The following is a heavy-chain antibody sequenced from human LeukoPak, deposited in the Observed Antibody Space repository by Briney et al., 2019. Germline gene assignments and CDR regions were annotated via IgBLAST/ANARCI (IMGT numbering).Heavy chain of an antibody. CDR3: VRGGFSSGWIYDSFDV. J-gene: IGHJ3*01. V-gene: IGHV4-39*01. CDR2: MYNSGTT. Sequence: SETLSLTCTVSGGSISSNSYCWGWIRQTPGEGLDWIGSMYNSGTTDYNPSLKSRVSISVDTGKNQLSLKLSSLTAADSAVYYCVRGGFSSGWIYDSFDVWGQGTVVTVSS. D-gene: IGHD6-19*01. CDR1: GGSISSNSYC.